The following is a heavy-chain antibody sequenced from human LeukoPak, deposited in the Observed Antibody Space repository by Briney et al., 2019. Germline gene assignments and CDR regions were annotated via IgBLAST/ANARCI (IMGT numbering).Heavy chain of an antibody. CDR3: ARDSYCSSTSCWGYYYYYMDV. V-gene: IGHV4-4*07. CDR1: GGSISSYY. CDR2: IYTSGST. J-gene: IGHJ6*03. D-gene: IGHD2-2*01. Sequence: PSETLSLTCTVSGGSISSYYWSWIRQPAGKGLEWIGRIYTSGSTNYNPSLKSRVTMSVDTSKYQFSLKLSSVTAADTAVYYCARDSYCSSTSCWGYYYYYMDVWGKGTTVTVSS.